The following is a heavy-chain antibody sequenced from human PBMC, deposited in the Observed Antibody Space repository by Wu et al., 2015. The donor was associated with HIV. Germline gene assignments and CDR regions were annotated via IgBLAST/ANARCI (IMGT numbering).Heavy chain of an antibody. CDR1: GGTLRSYA. CDR3: ARERMADWYCNL. V-gene: IGHV1-69*13. Sequence: QVQLVQSGTEMKKPGSSVKVSCKASGGTLRSYAISWVRQTPGQGLDWMGRIIPIFGTADYAQKFQGRVTITADESTSTAYMELSCLKSEDTAMYYCARERMADWYCNLWGRGTLVTVSS. CDR2: IIPIFGTA. J-gene: IGHJ2*01. D-gene: IGHD2-8*01.